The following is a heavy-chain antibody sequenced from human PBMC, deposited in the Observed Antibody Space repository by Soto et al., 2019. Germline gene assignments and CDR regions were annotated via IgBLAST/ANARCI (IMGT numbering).Heavy chain of an antibody. CDR2: IYPGDSDT. D-gene: IGHD6-6*01. CDR3: AASSISSTGYYYGMDV. J-gene: IGHJ6*02. CDR1: GYSFTSYW. Sequence: LGESLKISCKGSGYSFTSYWIGWVRQMPGKGLEWMGIIYPGDSDTRYGPSFQGQVTISADKSISTAYLQWSSLKASDTAMYYCAASSISSTGYYYGMDVWGQGTTVTVSS. V-gene: IGHV5-51*01.